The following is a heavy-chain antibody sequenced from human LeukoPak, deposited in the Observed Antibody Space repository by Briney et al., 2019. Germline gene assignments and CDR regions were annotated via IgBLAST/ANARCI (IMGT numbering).Heavy chain of an antibody. Sequence: GASVKVSCKASGYTFTSYAMHWVRQAPGQRLEWMGWINAGNGNTKYSQKFQGRDTITRDTSASTAYMELSSLRSEDTAVYYCARDGVMVRGGGLGYWGQGTLVTVSS. CDR2: INAGNGNT. D-gene: IGHD3-10*01. J-gene: IGHJ4*02. V-gene: IGHV1-3*01. CDR3: ARDGVMVRGGGLGY. CDR1: GYTFTSYA.